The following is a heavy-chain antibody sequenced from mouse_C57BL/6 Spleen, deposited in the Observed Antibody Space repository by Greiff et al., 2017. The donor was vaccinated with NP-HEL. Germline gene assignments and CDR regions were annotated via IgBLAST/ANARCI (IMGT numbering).Heavy chain of an antibody. Sequence: VQLKESGPELVKPGASVKMSCKASGYTFTDYNMHWVKQSHGKSLEWIGYINPNNGGTSYNQKFKGKATLTVNKSSSTAYMELRSLTSEDSAVYYCARGGGYAMDYWGQGTSVTVSS. CDR3: ARGGGYAMDY. CDR1: GYTFTDYN. J-gene: IGHJ4*01. CDR2: INPNNGGT. V-gene: IGHV1-22*01.